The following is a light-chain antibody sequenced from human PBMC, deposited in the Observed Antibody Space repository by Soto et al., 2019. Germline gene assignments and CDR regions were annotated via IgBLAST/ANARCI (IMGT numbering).Light chain of an antibody. CDR2: GAS. CDR3: QQCGSSPWT. J-gene: IGKJ5*01. Sequence: EVVLTQSPGTLSLSPGERATLSCRASQSVRSSYLAWYQQKPGQAPRLLMSGASRRATGIPDRFSGSGSGTDFTLTISRLEPEDSAVYYCQQCGSSPWTFGQGTRVDIK. CDR1: QSVRSSY. V-gene: IGKV3-20*01.